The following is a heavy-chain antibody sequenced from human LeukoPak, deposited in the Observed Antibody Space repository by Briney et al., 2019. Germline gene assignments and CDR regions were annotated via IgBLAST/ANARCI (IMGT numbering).Heavy chain of an antibody. CDR3: ARETLDIVVVPAAKGTYFDY. CDR2: ISAYNGNT. CDR1: GYTFTSYG. J-gene: IGHJ4*02. V-gene: IGHV1-18*01. Sequence: ASVKVSCKASGYTFTSYGISWVRQAPGQGLECMGWISAYNGNTNYAQKLQGRVTMTTDTSTSTAYMELRSLRSDDTAVYYCARETLDIVVVPAAKGTYFDYWGQGTLVTVSS. D-gene: IGHD2-2*03.